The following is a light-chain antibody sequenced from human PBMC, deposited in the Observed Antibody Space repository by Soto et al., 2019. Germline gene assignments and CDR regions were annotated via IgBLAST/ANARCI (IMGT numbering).Light chain of an antibody. J-gene: IGLJ2*01. CDR1: SSNNGAGYD. CDR2: GNS. V-gene: IGLV1-40*01. CDR3: QSYDSSLSAVV. Sequence: QSVRTQPPSVSGAPGQRVTISCTGSSSNNGAGYDVHWYQQLPGTAPKLLIYGNSNRPSGVPDRFSGSKSGTSASLAITGLQAEDEADYYCQSYDSSLSAVVFGGGTKLTVL.